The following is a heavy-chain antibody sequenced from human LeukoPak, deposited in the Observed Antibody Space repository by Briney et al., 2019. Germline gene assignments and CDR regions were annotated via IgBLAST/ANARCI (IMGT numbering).Heavy chain of an antibody. J-gene: IGHJ4*02. V-gene: IGHV3-30*18. CDR3: AKSPYGSGWYREYFDY. CDR1: GFTFSSYG. D-gene: IGHD6-19*01. Sequence: GGSLRLSCAASGFTFSSYGMHWVRKAPGKGLEWVAVISYDGSNKYYADSVKGRFTISRDNSKNTLYLQMNSLRAEDTAVYYCAKSPYGSGWYREYFDYWGQGTLVTVSS. CDR2: ISYDGSNK.